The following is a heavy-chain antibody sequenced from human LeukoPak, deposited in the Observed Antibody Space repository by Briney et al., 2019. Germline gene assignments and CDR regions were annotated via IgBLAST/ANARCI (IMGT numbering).Heavy chain of an antibody. CDR3: ATGSSSWYPVAFDL. J-gene: IGHJ2*01. Sequence: GASVTVSCKVSGYTLTELSMHWVRQAPGKGLEWMGGFDPEDGETIYAQKFQGRVTMTEDTSTDTAYMELSSLRSEDTAVYYCATGSSSWYPVAFDLWGRGTLVTVSS. CDR1: GYTLTELS. V-gene: IGHV1-24*01. D-gene: IGHD6-13*01. CDR2: FDPEDGET.